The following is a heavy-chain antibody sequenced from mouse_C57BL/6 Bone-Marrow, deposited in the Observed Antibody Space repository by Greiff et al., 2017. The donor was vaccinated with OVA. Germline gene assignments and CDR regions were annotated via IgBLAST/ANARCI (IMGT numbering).Heavy chain of an antibody. V-gene: IGHV5-16*01. Sequence: EVKLMESEGGLVQPGSSMKLSCTASGFTFSDYYMAWVRQVPEKGLEWVANINYDGSSTYYLDSLKSRFIISRDNAKNILYLQMSSLKSEDTATYYCARDGDGYYDFDVWGTGTTVTVSS. CDR3: ARDGDGYYDFDV. J-gene: IGHJ1*03. CDR1: GFTFSDYY. D-gene: IGHD2-3*01. CDR2: INYDGSST.